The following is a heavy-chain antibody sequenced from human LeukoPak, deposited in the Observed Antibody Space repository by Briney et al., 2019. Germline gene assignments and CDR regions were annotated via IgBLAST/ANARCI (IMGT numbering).Heavy chain of an antibody. CDR2: ISAYNGNT. Sequence: ASVRVSFTASGYTFTSYGISWVRQAPGQGLEWMGWISAYNGNTNYAQKLQGRVTMTTDTSTSTAYMELRSLRSDDTAVYYCARAQVTTYWFDPWGQGTLVTVSS. D-gene: IGHD4-11*01. V-gene: IGHV1-18*01. CDR3: ARAQVTTYWFDP. J-gene: IGHJ5*02. CDR1: GYTFTSYG.